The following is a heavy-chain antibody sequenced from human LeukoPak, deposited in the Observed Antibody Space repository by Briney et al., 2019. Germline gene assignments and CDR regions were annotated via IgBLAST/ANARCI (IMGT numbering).Heavy chain of an antibody. CDR2: VSSGFHA. Sequence: GDLRLSCTASGFTLGSHDMHWVRQIPGQGLEWVAAVSSGFHAFFADSVQGRFTVSREDARNSLYLQMDSLRAGDTAVYYCVREARGYHYTYFDYWGQGTLVTVSS. D-gene: IGHD5-18*01. CDR3: VREARGYHYTYFDY. CDR1: GFTLGSHD. V-gene: IGHV3-13*01. J-gene: IGHJ4*02.